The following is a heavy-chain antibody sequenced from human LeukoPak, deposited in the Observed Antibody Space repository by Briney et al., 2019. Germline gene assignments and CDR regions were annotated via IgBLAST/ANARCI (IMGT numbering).Heavy chain of an antibody. CDR2: IIPIFGTA. Sequence: SVKVSCKACGGTFSSYAISWVRQAPGQGLEWMGGIIPIFGTANYAQKCQGRVTITADESTSTAYMELSSLRSEGTAVYYCARGPTGLFDPWGQGTLVTVSS. CDR1: GGTFSSYA. J-gene: IGHJ5*02. CDR3: ARGPTGLFDP. D-gene: IGHD3-9*01. V-gene: IGHV1-69*01.